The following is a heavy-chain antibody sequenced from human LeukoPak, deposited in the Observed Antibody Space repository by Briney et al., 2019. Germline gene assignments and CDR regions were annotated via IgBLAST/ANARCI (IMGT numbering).Heavy chain of an antibody. CDR3: WGEARPDAFDI. Sequence: SVKVSCKASGGTFSSYAISWVRQAPGQGLEWMGRIIPILGIANYAQKFQGRVTITADKSTSTAYMELSSLRSEDTAVYYCWGEARPDAFDIWGQGTMVTVSS. CDR1: GGTFSSYA. CDR2: IIPILGIA. V-gene: IGHV1-69*04. J-gene: IGHJ3*02.